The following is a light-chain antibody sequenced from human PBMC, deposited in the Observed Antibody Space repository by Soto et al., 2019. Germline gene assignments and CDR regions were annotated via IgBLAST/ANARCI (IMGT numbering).Light chain of an antibody. CDR2: EVS. CDR3: SSYTSTSTLV. CDR1: SSDVGGYNF. Sequence: QSALTQPASVSGSPGQSITISCTGTSSDVGGYNFVSWYQQHPGKAPKLMIYEVSSRPSGVSNRFSVSKSGDTASLTISGLQAEDEADYYCSSYTSTSTLVFGTGTKLTVL. V-gene: IGLV2-14*01. J-gene: IGLJ1*01.